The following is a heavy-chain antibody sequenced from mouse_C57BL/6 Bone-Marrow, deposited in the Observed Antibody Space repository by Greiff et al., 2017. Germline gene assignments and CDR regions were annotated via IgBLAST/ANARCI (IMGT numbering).Heavy chain of an antibody. Sequence: DVKLVESGGDLAKPGGSLNLSCAASGFTFSSYGMSWVRQSPDKRLEWVATISSGGSYTYYPDSVKGRFTIARDNAKNTLYLQRGRMKSEDTAMCYCARREGWFAYWGQGTLGTVSA. CDR3: ARREGWFAY. V-gene: IGHV5-6*02. CDR1: GFTFSSYG. J-gene: IGHJ3*01. CDR2: ISSGGSYT.